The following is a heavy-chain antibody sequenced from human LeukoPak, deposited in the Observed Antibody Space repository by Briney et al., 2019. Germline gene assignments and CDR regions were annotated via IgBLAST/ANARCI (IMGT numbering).Heavy chain of an antibody. D-gene: IGHD4-17*01. V-gene: IGHV3-23*01. CDR1: GFTFSTYP. CDR2: ISSSGGRT. J-gene: IGHJ6*02. CDR3: AKGITVTGYGMDV. Sequence: PGGSLRLSCAASGFTFSTYPMTWVRQAPGKGLEWVSGISSSGGRTYSADSVKGRFTISRDNSKNTLYLQMDSLRAEDTAVYFCAKGITVTGYGMDVWGQGTTVTVSS.